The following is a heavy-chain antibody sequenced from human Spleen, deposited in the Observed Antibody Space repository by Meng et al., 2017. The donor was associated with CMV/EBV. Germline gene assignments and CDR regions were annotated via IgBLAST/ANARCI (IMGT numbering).Heavy chain of an antibody. CDR1: GFTFGDYY. J-gene: IGHJ4*02. D-gene: IGHD2-2*01. Sequence: GGSLKISCAASGFTFGDYYMSWIRQAPGKGLEWLSYISAFAGSTHYAKSVKGRFTISRDNAKRSMFLQMNSLPADATGVYYCARWNVVAPAAPPDYWGQGTLVTVSS. CDR3: ARWNVVAPAAPPDY. V-gene: IGHV3-11*01. CDR2: ISAFAGST.